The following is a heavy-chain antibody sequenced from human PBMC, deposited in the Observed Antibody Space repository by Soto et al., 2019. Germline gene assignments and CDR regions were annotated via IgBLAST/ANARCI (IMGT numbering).Heavy chain of an antibody. CDR2: ISGSGGST. Sequence: GGSLRLSCAASGFTFSSYAMSWVRQAPGKGLEWVSAISGSGGSTYYADSVKGRFTISRDNSKNTLYLQMNSLRAEDTAVYYCAKIEAVRFLEWLLLGYFDYWGQGTLVTVSS. CDR1: GFTFSSYA. CDR3: AKIEAVRFLEWLLLGYFDY. J-gene: IGHJ4*02. D-gene: IGHD3-3*01. V-gene: IGHV3-23*01.